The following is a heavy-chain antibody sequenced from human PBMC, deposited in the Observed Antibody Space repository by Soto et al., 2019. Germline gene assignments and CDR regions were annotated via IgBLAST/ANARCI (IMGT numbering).Heavy chain of an antibody. V-gene: IGHV6-1*01. CDR3: ARDSPPSGYCSSTSCPMEGWFDP. Sequence: SQTLSLTCAISGDSVSGNSAAWNWIRQSPSRGLEWLGRTYYRSRWYNDYAVSVKSRITINPDTSKNQFSLQLNSVTPEDTAVYYCARDSPPSGYCSSTSCPMEGWFDPWGQGTLVTVSS. CDR2: TYYRSRWYN. J-gene: IGHJ5*02. CDR1: GDSVSGNSAA. D-gene: IGHD2-2*01.